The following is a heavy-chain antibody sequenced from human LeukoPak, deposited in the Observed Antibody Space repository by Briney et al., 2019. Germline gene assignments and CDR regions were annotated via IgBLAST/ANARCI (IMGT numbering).Heavy chain of an antibody. D-gene: IGHD3-22*01. CDR3: ARRRYYYDSSGYYSGNINWFDP. CDR2: IYPGDSDT. Sequence: GESLKISCKGSGYSFTSYWIGWVRQMPGKGLEWMGIIYPGDSDTRYSPSFQGQVTISADKSISTAYLQWSSLKALDTAMYYCARRRYYYDSSGYYSGNINWFDPWGQGTLVTVSS. V-gene: IGHV5-51*01. CDR1: GYSFTSYW. J-gene: IGHJ5*02.